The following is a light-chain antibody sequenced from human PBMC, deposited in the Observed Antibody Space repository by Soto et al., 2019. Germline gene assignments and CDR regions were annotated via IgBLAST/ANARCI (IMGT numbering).Light chain of an antibody. V-gene: IGKV2-28*01. CDR3: MQALQAPLT. Sequence: DIVMTQSPLSLPVTPGEPASISCRSSQSLLHSNGYYYLAWYLQKPGQSPQLLIYLGSNRASGVXDXSSGSGSGTDFTLEISRVEAEDVGVYYCMQALQAPLTFGQGTRLEIK. CDR1: QSLLHSNGYYY. J-gene: IGKJ5*01. CDR2: LGS.